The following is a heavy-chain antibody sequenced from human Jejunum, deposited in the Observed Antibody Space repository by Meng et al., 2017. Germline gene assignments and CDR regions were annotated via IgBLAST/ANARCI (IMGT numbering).Heavy chain of an antibody. Sequence: QLKLQQWGAGLLKPSETLSLPCAVYGGSISDYYWTWIRQPPGKGLEWIGEINDSGSTNYNPSLKSRVTISVDTSKSQFYLRVSSVTAADTAVYYCARGNEYSNYGADFWGQGTLVTVSS. CDR1: GGSISDYY. J-gene: IGHJ4*02. V-gene: IGHV4-34*01. D-gene: IGHD4-11*01. CDR3: ARGNEYSNYGADF. CDR2: INDSGST.